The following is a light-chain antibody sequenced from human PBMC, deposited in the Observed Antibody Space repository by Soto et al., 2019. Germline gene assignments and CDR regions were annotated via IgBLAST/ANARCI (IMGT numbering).Light chain of an antibody. J-gene: IGKJ4*01. CDR2: GAS. V-gene: IGKV3-20*01. CDR3: QQYASSPLT. CDR1: QSVGNNY. Sequence: EIVLTQSPGTLSLSPGERATLSCRASQSVGNNYLAWYRQKPGQAPRLFIYGASSRATGIPDRFSDSGSGTDFTLTISRLEPEEFAVYFCQQYASSPLTFGGGTKVEIK.